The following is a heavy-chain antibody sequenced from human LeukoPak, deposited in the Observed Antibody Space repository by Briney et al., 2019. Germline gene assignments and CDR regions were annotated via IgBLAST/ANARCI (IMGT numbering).Heavy chain of an antibody. J-gene: IGHJ4*02. D-gene: IGHD6-19*01. CDR2: ISGSGGST. Sequence: GGPLRLSCAASGFTFSSYAMSWVRQAPGKGLEWVSAISGSGGSTYYADSVKGRYTISRDNSKNTLYLQMNSLRAEDTAVYYCAKVLRGIAVAGFDYWGQGTLVTVSS. V-gene: IGHV3-23*01. CDR1: GFTFSSYA. CDR3: AKVLRGIAVAGFDY.